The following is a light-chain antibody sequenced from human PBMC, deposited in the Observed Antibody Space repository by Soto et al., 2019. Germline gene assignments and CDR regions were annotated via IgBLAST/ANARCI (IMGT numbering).Light chain of an antibody. Sequence: DIVMTQSPDSLAVSLGERATINCKSSQSVFSSSSNKNYLTWYQQKPGQPPKLLIYWASTRESGVPDRFSGSGSGKDFTLAISSLQAEDVAVYYCQQYYNTPLTFGGGTKVEIK. V-gene: IGKV4-1*01. CDR1: QSVFSSSSNKNY. J-gene: IGKJ4*01. CDR2: WAS. CDR3: QQYYNTPLT.